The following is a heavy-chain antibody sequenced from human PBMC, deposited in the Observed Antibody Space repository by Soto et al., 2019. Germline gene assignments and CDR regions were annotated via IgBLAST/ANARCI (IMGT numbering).Heavy chain of an antibody. J-gene: IGHJ3*02. V-gene: IGHV1-8*01. Sequence: GASVKVSCKASGYTFTSCDINWVRQATGQGLEWMGWMNPNSGNTGYAQKFQGRVTMTRNTSISTAYMELSSLRSEDTAVYYCARLFTIFGVGLHGAFDIWGQGAMVTVSS. CDR2: MNPNSGNT. CDR3: ARLFTIFGVGLHGAFDI. CDR1: GYTFTSCD. D-gene: IGHD3-3*01.